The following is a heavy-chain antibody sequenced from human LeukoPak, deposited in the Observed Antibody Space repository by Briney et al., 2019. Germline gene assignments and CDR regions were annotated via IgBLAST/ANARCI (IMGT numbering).Heavy chain of an antibody. Sequence: ATVKVSCKASGYTFTGYYMHWVRQAPGQELEWMGWINPNSGGTNYAQKFQGRVTMTRDTSISTAYMELSRLRSDDTAVYYCARDSYYDSSGYDYWGQGTLVTVSS. V-gene: IGHV1-2*02. CDR2: INPNSGGT. CDR3: ARDSYYDSSGYDY. D-gene: IGHD3-22*01. CDR1: GYTFTGYY. J-gene: IGHJ4*02.